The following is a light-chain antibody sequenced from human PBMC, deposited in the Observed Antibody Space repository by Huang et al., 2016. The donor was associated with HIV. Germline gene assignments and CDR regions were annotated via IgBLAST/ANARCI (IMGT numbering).Light chain of an antibody. CDR3: QQYFNPLPIT. CDR2: AAS. Sequence: DIQMTQSPSSLSASVGNRVTITCRASQDITKSLAWYQQKPGKAPNLLLYAASRLESGAPSRFRGSGSETIYTLTIDSLQPEDSAVYFCQQYFNPLPITFGQGTRLDIK. J-gene: IGKJ5*01. V-gene: IGKV1-NL1*01. CDR1: QDITKS.